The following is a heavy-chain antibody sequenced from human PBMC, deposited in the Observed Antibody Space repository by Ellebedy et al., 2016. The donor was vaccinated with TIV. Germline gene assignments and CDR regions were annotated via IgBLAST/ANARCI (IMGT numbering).Heavy chain of an antibody. Sequence: ASVKVSXXASGYTFAVFYIHWVRQAPGQGPEWMGWINVNSGETNYAPKFQGRVTMTGDTSISTAYMELSSLRSEDTAVYYCAGGPDSSAFSLIDIWGQGTMVTVSS. CDR1: GYTFAVFY. V-gene: IGHV1-2*02. D-gene: IGHD3-22*01. J-gene: IGHJ3*02. CDR3: AGGPDSSAFSLIDI. CDR2: INVNSGET.